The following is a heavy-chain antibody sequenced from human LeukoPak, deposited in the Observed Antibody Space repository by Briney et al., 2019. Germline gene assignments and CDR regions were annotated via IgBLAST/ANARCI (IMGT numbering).Heavy chain of an antibody. CDR1: GGSISSGGYY. V-gene: IGHV4-31*03. CDR2: IYYSGST. CDR3: ARDGENSSGYYFDY. D-gene: IGHD3-22*01. Sequence: SQTLSLTCTVSGGSISSGGYYWSWIRQHPGKGLEWIGYIYYSGSTYYNPSLKSRVTISVDTSKNQFPLKLSSVTAADTAVYYCARDGENSSGYYFDYWGQGTLVTVSS. J-gene: IGHJ4*02.